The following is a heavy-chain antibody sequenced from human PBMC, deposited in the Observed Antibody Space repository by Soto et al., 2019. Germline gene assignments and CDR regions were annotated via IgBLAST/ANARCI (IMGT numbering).Heavy chain of an antibody. CDR3: ARTDIVLSPVGKGWFDS. J-gene: IGHJ5*01. D-gene: IGHD2-15*01. CDR1: GYTFTSYA. Sequence: QVQLVQSGAEEQKPGASVKVSCKASGYTFTSYAIHWVRQAPGQGLEWMGWIIAGSGNTKYSEKFQGRVTITRDTSASNAYMELRSLRFDDTAFYFCARTDIVLSPVGKGWFDSWGQGTLVSVSS. CDR2: IIAGSGNT. V-gene: IGHV1-3*05.